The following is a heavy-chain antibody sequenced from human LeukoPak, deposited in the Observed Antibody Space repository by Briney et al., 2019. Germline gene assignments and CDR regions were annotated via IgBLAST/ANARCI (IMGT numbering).Heavy chain of an antibody. J-gene: IGHJ4*02. D-gene: IGHD3-10*01. CDR1: GFTFSNYA. CDR2: ISNSGGSNK. Sequence: PGGSLRLSCAASGFTFSNYAMSWVRQAPGKGLEWVSTISNSGGSNKYYADSVKGRFTISRDNSKNTLNLQMNSLRAEDTAVYYCAKTGQFDYWGQGTLVTVSP. CDR3: AKTGQFDY. V-gene: IGHV3-23*01.